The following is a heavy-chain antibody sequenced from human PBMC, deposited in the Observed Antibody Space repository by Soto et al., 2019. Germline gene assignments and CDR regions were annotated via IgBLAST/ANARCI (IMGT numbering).Heavy chain of an antibody. V-gene: IGHV1-69*13. CDR3: ARSGVPGKVFDY. CDR2: IIPIFGTA. D-gene: IGHD7-27*01. CDR1: GGTFSSYA. J-gene: IGHJ4*02. Sequence: SVKVSCKASGGTFSSYATSWVRQAPGQGLEWMGGIIPIFGTANYAQKFQGRVTITADESTSTAYMELSSLRSEDTAVYYCARSGVPGKVFDYWGQGTLVTVSS.